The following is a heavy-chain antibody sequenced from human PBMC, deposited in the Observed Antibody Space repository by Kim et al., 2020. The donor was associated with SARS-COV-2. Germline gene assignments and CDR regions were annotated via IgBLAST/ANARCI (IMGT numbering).Heavy chain of an antibody. CDR1: GFTFSSYS. Sequence: GGSLRLSCAASGFTFSSYSMNWVRQAPGKGLEWVSYISSSSSTIYYADSVKGRFTISRDNAKNSLYLQMNSLRDEDTAVYYCARVRRYDLGYYCYYGMDVWGQGTTVTVSS. J-gene: IGHJ6*02. V-gene: IGHV3-48*02. D-gene: IGHD5-12*01. CDR2: ISSSSSTI. CDR3: ARVRRYDLGYYCYYGMDV.